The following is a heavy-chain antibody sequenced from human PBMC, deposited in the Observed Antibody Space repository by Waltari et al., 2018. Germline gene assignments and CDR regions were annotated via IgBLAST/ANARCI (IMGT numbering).Heavy chain of an antibody. CDR3: ARGPQLRAPGRPHGYMDV. D-gene: IGHD2-2*01. Sequence: QVQLQQWGAGLLKPSETLSLTCAVYGGSFSGYYWSWIRQPPGKGLEWIGEINHSGSTNYNPSLKIRVTISVDTSKNQFSLKLSSVTAADTAVYYCARGPQLRAPGRPHGYMDVWGKGTTVTISS. V-gene: IGHV4-34*01. CDR2: INHSGST. CDR1: GGSFSGYY. J-gene: IGHJ6*03.